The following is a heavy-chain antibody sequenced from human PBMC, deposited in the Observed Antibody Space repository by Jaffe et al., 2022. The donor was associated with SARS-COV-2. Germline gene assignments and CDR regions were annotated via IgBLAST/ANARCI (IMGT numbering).Heavy chain of an antibody. CDR1: GFTFDDYA. J-gene: IGHJ4*02. V-gene: IGHV3-9*01. Sequence: EVQLVESGGGLVQPGRSLRLSCAASGFTFDDYAMHWVRQAPGKGLEWVSGISWNSGSIGYADSVKGRFTISRDNAKNSLYLQMNSLRAEDTALYYCAKVYGGSASGSYQYYFDYWGQGTLVTVSS. D-gene: IGHD1-26*01. CDR3: AKVYGGSASGSYQYYFDY. CDR2: ISWNSGSI.